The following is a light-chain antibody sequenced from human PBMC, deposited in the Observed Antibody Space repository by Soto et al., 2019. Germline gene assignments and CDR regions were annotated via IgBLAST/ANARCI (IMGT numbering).Light chain of an antibody. Sequence: EIVMTQSPATLSVSPGERATLSCRASQSISTNLAWYQQKPGQGPRLLIFGASTRAIGIPARFSGSGSGTDFTLTISSLQSEDFAVCFCQHYYERPLTFGGGTKVEIK. CDR1: QSISTN. J-gene: IGKJ4*01. CDR3: QHYYERPLT. CDR2: GAS. V-gene: IGKV3-15*01.